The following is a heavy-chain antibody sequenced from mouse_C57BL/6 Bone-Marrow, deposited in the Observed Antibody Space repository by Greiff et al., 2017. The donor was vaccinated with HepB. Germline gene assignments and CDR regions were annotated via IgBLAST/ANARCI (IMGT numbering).Heavy chain of an antibody. Sequence: VQLQESGAELARPGASVKLSCKASGYTFTSYGISWVKQRTGQGLEWIGEIYPRRGNTYYNEKFKGKATLTADKSSSTAYMELRSLTSEDSAVYFCARRGTTVVAKYAMDYWGQGTSVTVSS. CDR1: GYTFTSYG. CDR3: ARRGTTVVAKYAMDY. CDR2: IYPRRGNT. V-gene: IGHV1-81*01. J-gene: IGHJ4*01. D-gene: IGHD1-1*01.